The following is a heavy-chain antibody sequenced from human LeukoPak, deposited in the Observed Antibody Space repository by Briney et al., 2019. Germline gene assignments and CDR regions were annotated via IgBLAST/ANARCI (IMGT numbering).Heavy chain of an antibody. CDR2: IIPIFGTA. CDR3: ARATPLSKYSSSWYRGPFDY. J-gene: IGHJ4*02. V-gene: IGHV1-69*05. Sequence: SVKVSCKASGGTFSSYAISWVRQAPGQGLEWMGGIIPIFGTANYAQKFQGRVTITTDESTSTAYMELSSLRSEDTAVYYCARATPLSKYSSSWYRGPFDYWGQGTLVTVSS. CDR1: GGTFSSYA. D-gene: IGHD6-13*01.